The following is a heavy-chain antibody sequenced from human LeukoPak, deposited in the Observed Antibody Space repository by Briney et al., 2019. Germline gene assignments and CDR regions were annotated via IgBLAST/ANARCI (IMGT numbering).Heavy chain of an antibody. J-gene: IGHJ3*02. CDR3: ARTGGSLVGITMPLRNAFDI. D-gene: IGHD3-10*01. CDR1: GGSISSGGYY. CDR2: IYHSGST. V-gene: IGHV4-30-2*01. Sequence: PSQTLSLTCTVSGGSISSGGYYWSWIRQPPGKGLEWIGYIYHSGSTYYNPSLKSRVTISVDRSKNQFSLKLSSVTAADTAVYYCARTGGSLVGITMPLRNAFDIWGQGTMVTVSS.